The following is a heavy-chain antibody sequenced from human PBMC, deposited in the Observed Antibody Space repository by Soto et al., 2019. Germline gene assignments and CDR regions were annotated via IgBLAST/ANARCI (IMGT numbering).Heavy chain of an antibody. V-gene: IGHV4-59*01. CDR2: IYYSGST. Sequence: SETLSLTCTVCGGSISSYYWSWIQQPPGKGLEWIGYIYYSGSTNYNPSLKSRVTISVDTSKNQFSLKLSSVTAADTAVYYCARQQYYYDSRSYHFDYWGQGTLVTVSS. D-gene: IGHD3-22*01. J-gene: IGHJ4*02. CDR1: GGSISSYY. CDR3: ARQQYYYDSRSYHFDY.